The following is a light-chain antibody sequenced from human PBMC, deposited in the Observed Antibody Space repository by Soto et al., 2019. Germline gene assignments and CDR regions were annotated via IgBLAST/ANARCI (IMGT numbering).Light chain of an antibody. J-gene: IGKJ1*01. CDR3: QQYDKWPRWT. V-gene: IGKV3-15*01. Sequence: EIVMTKSPATLSVTPGETATLSCRASQSVNSRVAWYQQKPGQAPRLLIYGASTGATDIPDRFSGSGSGTEFTLTISSLQSEDFAVYYCQQYDKWPRWTFGQGTKVDIK. CDR1: QSVNSR. CDR2: GAS.